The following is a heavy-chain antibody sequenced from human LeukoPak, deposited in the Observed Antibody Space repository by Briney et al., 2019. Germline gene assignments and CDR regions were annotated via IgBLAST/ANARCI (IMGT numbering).Heavy chain of an antibody. CDR1: GYTFTSYG. Sequence: ASVKVSCKASGYTFTSYGISWVRQAPGQGLEWMGWISAYNGNTNYAQKLQGRVTMTTDTSTSTAYMELRSLRSDDTALYYCARYEAVAGVFDSWGQGILVTVSS. J-gene: IGHJ4*02. CDR3: ARYEAVAGVFDS. V-gene: IGHV1-18*01. CDR2: ISAYNGNT. D-gene: IGHD6-19*01.